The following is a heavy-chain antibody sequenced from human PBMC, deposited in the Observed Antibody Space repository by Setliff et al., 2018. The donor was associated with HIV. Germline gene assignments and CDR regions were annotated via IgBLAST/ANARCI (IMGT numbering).Heavy chain of an antibody. CDR3: TKGVQRLRPYYFDS. Sequence: GGSLRLSCVASGFTFRTFAMHWVRQAPGKGLEWVSVITYDGSRTYYADSVKGRFTISRDNSKSTLYLQMNSLRVEDTAIYYCTKGVQRLRPYYFDSWGQGTLVTVSS. J-gene: IGHJ4*02. CDR2: ITYDGSRT. V-gene: IGHV3-30*07. D-gene: IGHD4-17*01. CDR1: GFTFRTFA.